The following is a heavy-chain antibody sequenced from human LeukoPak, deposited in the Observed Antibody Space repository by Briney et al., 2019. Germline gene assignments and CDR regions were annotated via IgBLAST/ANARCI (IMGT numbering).Heavy chain of an antibody. J-gene: IGHJ5*02. V-gene: IGHV1-2*06. D-gene: IGHD6-13*01. Sequence: ASVKVSCKASGYTFTGYYMHWVRQASGQGLEWMGRINPNSGGTNYAQKFQGRVTMTRDTSISTAYMELSRLRSDDTAVYYCARDRRIAAAANWFDPWGQGTLVTVSS. CDR2: INPNSGGT. CDR1: GYTFTGYY. CDR3: ARDRRIAAAANWFDP.